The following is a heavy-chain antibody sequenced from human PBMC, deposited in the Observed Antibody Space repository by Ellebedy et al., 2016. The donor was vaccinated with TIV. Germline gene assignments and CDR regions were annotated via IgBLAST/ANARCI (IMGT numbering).Heavy chain of an antibody. CDR2: IIPIFGTA. D-gene: IGHD6-6*01. CDR1: GGTFSSYA. CDR3: ARVGRIAARQLPQFDY. J-gene: IGHJ4*02. V-gene: IGHV1-69*13. Sequence: SVKVSCKASGGTFSSYAISWVRQAPGQGLEGMGGIIPIFGTANYAPQFQGRVTITADESPSTAYMELSSLRSEDTAVDYCARVGRIAARQLPQFDYWGQGTLVTVSS.